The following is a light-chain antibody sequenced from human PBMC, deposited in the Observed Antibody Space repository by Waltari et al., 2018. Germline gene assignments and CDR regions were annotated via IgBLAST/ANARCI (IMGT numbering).Light chain of an antibody. Sequence: QSALTQPASVSGSPGPSITISCTGTSSDVGGYNYVSWYQQHPGKAPKLMIYDVSNRPSGVSNRFSGSKSGNTASLTISGLQAEDEADYYCSSYTSSSTRLYVFGTGTKVTVL. CDR1: SSDVGGYNY. V-gene: IGLV2-14*01. CDR2: DVS. J-gene: IGLJ1*01. CDR3: SSYTSSSTRLYV.